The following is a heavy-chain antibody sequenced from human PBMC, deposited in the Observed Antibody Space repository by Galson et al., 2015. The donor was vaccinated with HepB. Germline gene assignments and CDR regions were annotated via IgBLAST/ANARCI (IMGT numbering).Heavy chain of an antibody. J-gene: IGHJ6*02. D-gene: IGHD4/OR15-4a*01. CDR3: ARHNGDNFHYAMDV. CDR1: GDSISSRNYY. V-gene: IGHV4-39*01. CDR2: FYYTGNT. Sequence: ETLSLTCSVSGDSISSRNYYWGWIRQSPGKGLEWIGSFYYTGNTYYIPSPKSRVTIFADTSKNQVSLTLAPVTAADTALYYCARHNGDNFHYAMDVWGQGTTVTVSS.